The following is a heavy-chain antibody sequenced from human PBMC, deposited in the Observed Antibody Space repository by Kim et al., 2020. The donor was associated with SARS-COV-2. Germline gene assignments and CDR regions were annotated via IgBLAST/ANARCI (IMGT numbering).Heavy chain of an antibody. CDR1: GGSINNYY. Sequence: SETLSLTCTVSGGSINNYYWSWIRQPPGKTLEWIGYIYHSGSTNYNPSLRSRVTMSVDTPKNQFSLKLNSVTAADTAVYYCERRVGGYSGSDYFDNWGQGTLVTFSS. V-gene: IGHV4-59*01. D-gene: IGHD3-10*01. CDR3: ERRVGGYSGSDYFDN. CDR2: IYHSGST. J-gene: IGHJ4*02.